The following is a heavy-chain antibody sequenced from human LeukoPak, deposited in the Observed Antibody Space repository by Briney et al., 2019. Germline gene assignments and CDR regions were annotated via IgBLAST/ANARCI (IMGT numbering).Heavy chain of an antibody. CDR3: ARDQGYYGSGSYYSFDY. J-gene: IGHJ4*02. CDR2: ISSSSSTI. D-gene: IGHD3-10*01. CDR1: GFTFSSYS. Sequence: GGSLRLSCAASGFTFSSYSMNWVRQAPGKGLEWVSYISSSSSTIYYADSVKGRFTISRDNAKNSLYLQMNSLRDEDTAVYYCARDQGYYGSGSYYSFDYWGQGTLVTVSS. V-gene: IGHV3-48*02.